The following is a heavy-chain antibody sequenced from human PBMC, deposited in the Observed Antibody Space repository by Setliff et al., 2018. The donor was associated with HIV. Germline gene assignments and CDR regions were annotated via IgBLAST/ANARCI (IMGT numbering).Heavy chain of an antibody. V-gene: IGHV4-59*08. D-gene: IGHD3-10*01. CDR3: ASLDGSESPYIYYYYMDV. Sequence: SETLSLTCSASGASIRGHYWSWIRQSPGKGLEWIGNIYYSGNTNYNPSFKSRVTISVDTSKNQISLKLSSVTAADTAVYYCASLDGSESPYIYYYYMDVWGKGTAVTVSS. CDR2: IYYSGNT. CDR1: GASIRGHY. J-gene: IGHJ6*03.